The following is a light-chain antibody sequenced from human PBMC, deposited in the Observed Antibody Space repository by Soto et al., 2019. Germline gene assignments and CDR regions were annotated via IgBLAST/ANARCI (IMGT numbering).Light chain of an antibody. V-gene: IGKV3-15*01. CDR2: GAS. Sequence: EIVMTQSPATLSVSPGERATLSCRASQSVSSNLAWYQQKPGQAPRLLIYGASTRATGIPARFSGSGYGTEFTLTISSLQSEECAVYYWQQYNNWPPWTFGQGTKVEIK. CDR3: QQYNNWPPWT. J-gene: IGKJ1*01. CDR1: QSVSSN.